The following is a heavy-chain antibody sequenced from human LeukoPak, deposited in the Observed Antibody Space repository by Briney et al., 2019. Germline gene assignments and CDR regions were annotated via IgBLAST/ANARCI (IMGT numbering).Heavy chain of an antibody. D-gene: IGHD5-18*01. Sequence: PSETLSLTCTVSGGSISSGDYYWSWVRQPPGKGLEWIGYIYYSGSTYYNPSLKSRVTISVDTSKNQFSPKLSSVTAADTAVYYCARGLRGYSYGYPDYWGQGTLVTVSS. CDR3: ARGLRGYSYGYPDY. J-gene: IGHJ4*02. CDR1: GGSISSGDYY. CDR2: IYYSGST. V-gene: IGHV4-30-4*01.